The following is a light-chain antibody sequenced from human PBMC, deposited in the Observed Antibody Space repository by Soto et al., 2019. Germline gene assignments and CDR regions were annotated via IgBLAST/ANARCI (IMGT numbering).Light chain of an antibody. J-gene: IGLJ1*01. V-gene: IGLV2-14*01. CDR2: DVS. Sequence: QSALTQPASVSGSPGQSITVSCTGTTSDVGGYDYVAWYQQHPGKAPKLMIYDVSSRPSGVSNRFSGSKSGNTASLTISGLQAEDEADYYCSSYLGSSTLSGVSGTGTKLTVL. CDR3: SSYLGSSTLSGV. CDR1: TSDVGGYDY.